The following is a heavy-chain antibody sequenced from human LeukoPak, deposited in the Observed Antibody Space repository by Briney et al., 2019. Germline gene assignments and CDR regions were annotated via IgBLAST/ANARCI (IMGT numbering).Heavy chain of an antibody. V-gene: IGHV1-69*05. CDR1: GGTFSSYA. D-gene: IGHD3-22*01. J-gene: IGHJ4*02. CDR3: ARDYYDSSGYPPPFDY. CDR2: IIPIFGTA. Sequence: GASVKVSCKASGGTFSSYAISWVRQAPGQGLEWMGRIIPIFGTANYAQKFQGRVTITTDESTSTAYKELSSLRSEDTAVYYCARDYYDSSGYPPPFDYWGQGTLVTVSS.